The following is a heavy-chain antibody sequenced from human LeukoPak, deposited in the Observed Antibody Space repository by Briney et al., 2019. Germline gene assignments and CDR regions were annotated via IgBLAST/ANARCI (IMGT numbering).Heavy chain of an antibody. CDR1: GLIVSNNY. D-gene: IGHD6-19*01. Sequence: PGGSLRLSCAASGLIVSNNYMSWVRQAPGKGLEWVSVIYSGGSTFYADSVKGRFTIPRDNSKSTVYLQMNSLRAEDTAVYYCARKAGRSEDWGQGTLVTVSS. V-gene: IGHV3-53*01. J-gene: IGHJ4*02. CDR3: ARKAGRSED. CDR2: IYSGGST.